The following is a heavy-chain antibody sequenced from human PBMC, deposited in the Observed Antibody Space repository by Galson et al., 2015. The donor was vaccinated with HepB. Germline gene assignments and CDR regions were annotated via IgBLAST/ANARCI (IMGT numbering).Heavy chain of an antibody. D-gene: IGHD3-10*01. CDR2: INSDGSST. CDR3: ARVGGYYYGSGSYSAFDY. CDR1: GFTFSSYW. J-gene: IGHJ4*02. V-gene: IGHV3-74*01. Sequence: SLRLSCAASGFTFSSYWMHWVRQAPGKGLVWVSRINSDGSSTSYADSVKGRFTISRDNAKNTLYLQMNSLRAEDTAVYYCARVGGYYYGSGSYSAFDYWGQGTLVTVSS.